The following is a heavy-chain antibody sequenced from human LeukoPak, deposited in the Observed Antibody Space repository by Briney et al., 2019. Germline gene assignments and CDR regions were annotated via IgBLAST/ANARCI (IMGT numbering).Heavy chain of an antibody. D-gene: IGHD6-19*01. CDR2: INHSGST. CDR1: GGSFSGYY. V-gene: IGHV4-34*01. J-gene: IGHJ4*02. CDR3: AREGAVAGTFRRVIDY. Sequence: PSETLSLTCAVYGGSFSGYYWSRIRQPPGKGLEWIGEINHSGSTNYNPSLKSRVTISVDTSKNQFSLKLSSVTAADTAVYYCAREGAVAGTFRRVIDYWGQGTLVTVSS.